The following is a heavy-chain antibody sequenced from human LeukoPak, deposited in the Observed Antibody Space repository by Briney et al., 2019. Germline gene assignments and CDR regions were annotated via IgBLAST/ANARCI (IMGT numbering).Heavy chain of an antibody. J-gene: IGHJ4*02. CDR1: GFTFSNNA. CDR3: AKGRATLLYYLDY. CDR2: ISGSGGST. Sequence: GGSLRLSCAASGFTFSNNAMSWVRQAPGKGLEWVSAISGSGGSTYYADSVKGRFTISRDNSKNTLYLQMNSLRAEDTAVYYCAKGRATLLYYLDYWGQGTLVAVSS. V-gene: IGHV3-23*01. D-gene: IGHD1-26*01.